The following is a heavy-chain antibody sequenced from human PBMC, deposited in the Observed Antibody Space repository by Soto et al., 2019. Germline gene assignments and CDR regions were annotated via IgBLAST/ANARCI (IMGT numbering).Heavy chain of an antibody. V-gene: IGHV3-30*04. J-gene: IGHJ3*02. CDR2: ISYDGRYK. CDR3: ARPAFSGSYTDALDI. D-gene: IGHD1-26*01. Sequence: QVQLVESGGGVVQPGRSLRLSCAASGFTFSNYAMHWVRQAPGKGLEWVAVISYDGRYKYYADSVEDRFTISRDNSKNTLYVQMNSLRVEDTAMYYCARPAFSGSYTDALDIWGQGTMVTVSS. CDR1: GFTFSNYA.